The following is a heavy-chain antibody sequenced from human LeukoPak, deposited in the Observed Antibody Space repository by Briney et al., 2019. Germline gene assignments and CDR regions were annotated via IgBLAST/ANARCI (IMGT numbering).Heavy chain of an antibody. CDR1: GFTFSTYW. D-gene: IGHD1-26*01. J-gene: IGHJ4*02. CDR2: INQDGSEK. Sequence: PGGSLRLSCAASGFTFSTYWMSRVRQAPGKGLEWVANINQDGSEKYYVDSVKGRFTISRDNAKNSLYLQMNSLRDEDTAVYYCARGAQKWDGRDYWGQGTLVTVSS. CDR3: ARGAQKWDGRDY. V-gene: IGHV3-7*01.